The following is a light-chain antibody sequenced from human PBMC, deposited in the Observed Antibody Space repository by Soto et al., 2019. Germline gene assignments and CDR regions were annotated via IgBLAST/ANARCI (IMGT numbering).Light chain of an antibody. V-gene: IGKV1-5*01. CDR2: DAY. CDR1: QSFSSW. Sequence: DIQMTQSPSTLSASVGDRVTITCRASQSFSSWLAWYQQKPGKAPKLLIFDAYTLASGVPSRFSGSGYGTEFTLTIRSLQPDDFGTYYCQQYTDYPGTFGQGTKVEVK. CDR3: QQYTDYPGT. J-gene: IGKJ1*01.